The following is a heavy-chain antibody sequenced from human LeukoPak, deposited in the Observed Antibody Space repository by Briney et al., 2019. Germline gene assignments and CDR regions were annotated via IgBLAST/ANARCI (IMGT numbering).Heavy chain of an antibody. J-gene: IGHJ4*02. V-gene: IGHV4-30-4*08. CDR2: IYYSGST. Sequence: SETLSLTCTVSGGSISSGDYYWSWIRQPPGKGLEWIGYIYYSGSTYYNPSLKSRVTISVDTSKNQFFLKLSSVTAADTAVYYCDRAHYPYDSSGYYSQLPLDYWGQGTLVTVSS. CDR1: GGSISSGDYY. CDR3: DRAHYPYDSSGYYSQLPLDY. D-gene: IGHD3-22*01.